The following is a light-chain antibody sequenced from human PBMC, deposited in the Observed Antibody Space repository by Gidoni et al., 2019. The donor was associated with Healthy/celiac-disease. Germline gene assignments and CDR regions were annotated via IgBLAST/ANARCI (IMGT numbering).Light chain of an antibody. J-gene: IGLJ2*01. CDR1: KLGNKY. CDR3: QAWDSSYVV. Sequence: YELTQPPSVSVSPGQTASITCSGDKLGNKYACWYQQKPGQSPVLVIYQDNKRPSGIPERFSGSNSGNTATLTISGTQAMDEADYYCQAWDSSYVVFGGGTKMTVL. CDR2: QDN. V-gene: IGLV3-1*01.